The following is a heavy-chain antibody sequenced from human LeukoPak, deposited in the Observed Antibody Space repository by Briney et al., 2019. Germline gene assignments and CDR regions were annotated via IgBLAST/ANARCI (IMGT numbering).Heavy chain of an antibody. CDR1: GFTFSSYG. V-gene: IGHV3-33*01. CDR3: ARDPVAPGTTAHNSFDY. J-gene: IGHJ4*02. D-gene: IGHD1-7*01. Sequence: PGGSLRLSCAASGFTFSSYGMHWVRQAPGKGLEWVAGIWYDGSNKYYADSVKGRFTISRDNSKNTLYLQMNSLRAEDTAVYYCARDPVAPGTTAHNSFDYWGQGTLVTVSS. CDR2: IWYDGSNK.